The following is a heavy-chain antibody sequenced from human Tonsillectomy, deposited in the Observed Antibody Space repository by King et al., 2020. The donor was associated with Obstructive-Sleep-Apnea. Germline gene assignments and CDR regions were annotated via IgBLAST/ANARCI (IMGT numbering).Heavy chain of an antibody. J-gene: IGHJ4*02. CDR3: AGRYYDSAGYYYGFDH. Sequence: VQLVESGGGLVQPGGSLRLSCEASGFTFRIYVMSWVRQDPGKGLDWGSSVSCSVGRTYYADSGKGRFTISRDNSKNTLYLKMNSLRAEDTAVFYCAGRYYDSAGYYYGFDHWGQGTLVTVSS. D-gene: IGHD3-22*01. CDR1: GFTFRIYV. CDR2: VSCSVGRT. V-gene: IGHV3-23*04.